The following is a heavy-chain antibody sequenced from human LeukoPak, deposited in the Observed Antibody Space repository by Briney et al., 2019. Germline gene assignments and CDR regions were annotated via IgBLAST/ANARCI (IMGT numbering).Heavy chain of an antibody. V-gene: IGHV3-30*03. J-gene: IGHJ4*02. CDR1: GFTFSSYG. CDR2: ISYEGSNK. Sequence: PGRSLRLSCAASGFTFSSYGMHWVRQAPGKGLEWVAFISYEGSNKYYADSVKGRFTISRDNSKNTLYLQMSSLRAEDTAVYYCTLGSTVLLWFGESSFDYWGQGTLVTVSS. CDR3: TLGSTVLLWFGESSFDY. D-gene: IGHD3-10*01.